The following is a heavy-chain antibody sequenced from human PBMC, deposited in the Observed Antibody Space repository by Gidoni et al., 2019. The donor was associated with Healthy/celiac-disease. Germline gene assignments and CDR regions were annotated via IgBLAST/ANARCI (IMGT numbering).Heavy chain of an antibody. D-gene: IGHD5-12*01. CDR1: GFTFSSYG. CDR2: ISYDGSNK. Sequence: QVQLVESGGGVVQPGRSLRLSCAASGFTFSSYGMHWVRQAPGKGLEWVAVISYDGSNKYYADSVKGRFTISRDNSKNTLYLQMNSLRAEDTAVYYCAKDGPGAYSGYDFFHYYGMDVWGQGTTVTVSS. J-gene: IGHJ6*02. V-gene: IGHV3-30*18. CDR3: AKDGPGAYSGYDFFHYYGMDV.